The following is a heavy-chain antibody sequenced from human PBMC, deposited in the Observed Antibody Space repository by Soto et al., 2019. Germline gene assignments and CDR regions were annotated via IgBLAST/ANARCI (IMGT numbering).Heavy chain of an antibody. CDR2: ISGSGGNT. CDR1: GFTFSTYA. J-gene: IGHJ5*02. Sequence: DVQLLESGGGLVQPGGSLTLSCAASGFTFSTYAMTWVRQAPGKGLEWVSAISGSGGNTFYADSVRGRFTISRDNSKNTLYLQLNSLRAEDTAVYYCAKEQRISMITDPFSWGQGTLVTVSA. CDR3: AKEQRISMITDPFS. V-gene: IGHV3-23*01. D-gene: IGHD3-22*01.